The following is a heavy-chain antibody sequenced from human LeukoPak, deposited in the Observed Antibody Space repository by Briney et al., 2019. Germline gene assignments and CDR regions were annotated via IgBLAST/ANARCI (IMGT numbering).Heavy chain of an antibody. CDR1: GGSISSGSYY. J-gene: IGHJ4*02. CDR3: ARDEVAGRFDY. Sequence: SETLSLTCSVYGGSISSGSYYWSWIRQPAGKGLEWIGRIYTSGSTNYNPSLKSRVTISVDTSKNQFSLKLSSVTAADTAAYYCARDEVAGRFDYWGQGTLVTVSS. CDR2: IYTSGST. D-gene: IGHD6-19*01. V-gene: IGHV4-61*02.